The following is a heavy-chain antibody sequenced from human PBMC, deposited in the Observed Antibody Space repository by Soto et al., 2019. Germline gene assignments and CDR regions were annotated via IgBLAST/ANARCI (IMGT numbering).Heavy chain of an antibody. CDR3: AKWSGYCDE. V-gene: IGHV3-23*01. CDR1: GFTFSTYS. J-gene: IGHJ4*02. CDR2: LSGGGINT. Sequence: EVQLLESGGGLVQPGGSLRLSCAASGFTFSTYSMAWVRQAPGKGPEWVSGLSGGGINTFYADSVKGRFTISVDNSKNTVDLQMNSLRVEETAVYYVAKWSGYCDEWCQGTLVSVSS.